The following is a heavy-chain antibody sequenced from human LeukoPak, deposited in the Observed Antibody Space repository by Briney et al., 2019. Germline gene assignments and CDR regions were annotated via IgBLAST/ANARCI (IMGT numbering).Heavy chain of an antibody. Sequence: SESLSLTCTVSGGSITSYYWSWVRQPAGKGLEWIGRIYTSGSTNYNPSLKSRVTMSVDTSKNQFPLKMSSVTATDTAVYYCARTGGSGTYYDGSFDYWGQGTLASVSS. CDR1: GGSITSYY. CDR3: ARTGGSGTYYDGSFDY. J-gene: IGHJ4*02. D-gene: IGHD1-26*01. V-gene: IGHV4-4*07. CDR2: IYTSGST.